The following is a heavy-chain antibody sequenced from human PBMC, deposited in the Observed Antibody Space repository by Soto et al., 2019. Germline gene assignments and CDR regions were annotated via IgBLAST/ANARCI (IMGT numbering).Heavy chain of an antibody. CDR2: IYYSGST. D-gene: IGHD3-9*01. CDR1: GGSISSSSYY. Sequence: SETLSLTCTVSGGSISSSSYYWGWIRQPPGKGLEWIGSIYYSGSTYYNPSLKSRVTISVDTSKNQFSLKLSSVTAADTAVYYCARHRGYYDILTGYSTELNFDYWGQGTLVTVSS. V-gene: IGHV4-39*01. J-gene: IGHJ4*02. CDR3: ARHRGYYDILTGYSTELNFDY.